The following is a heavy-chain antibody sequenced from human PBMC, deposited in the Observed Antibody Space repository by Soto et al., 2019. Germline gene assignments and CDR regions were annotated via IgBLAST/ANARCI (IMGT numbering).Heavy chain of an antibody. Sequence: SETLSLTCTVSGGSISSSSYYWGWIRQPPGKGLEWIGSIYYSGSTYYNPSLKSRVTISVDTSKNQFSLKLSSVTAADTAVYYCARSYGSGSYSYYYYGMDVWGQGTTVTVSS. CDR1: GGSISSSSYY. CDR3: ARSYGSGSYSYYYYGMDV. J-gene: IGHJ6*02. V-gene: IGHV4-39*01. CDR2: IYYSGST. D-gene: IGHD3-10*01.